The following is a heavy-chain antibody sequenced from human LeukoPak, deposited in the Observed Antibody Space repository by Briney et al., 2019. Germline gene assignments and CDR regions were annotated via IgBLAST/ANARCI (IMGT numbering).Heavy chain of an antibody. CDR3: ATRSGSSYYF. J-gene: IGHJ4*02. CDR2: IFYSGTT. Sequence: SETLSLTCTVSGGSISSSSYYWGWIRQPPGKGLEWIGSIFYSGTTYYNPSLKSRVTISADTSKNQFSLKLSSVTAADTAVYYCATRSGSSYYFWGQGTLVTVSS. D-gene: IGHD1-26*01. V-gene: IGHV4-39*01. CDR1: GGSISSSSYY.